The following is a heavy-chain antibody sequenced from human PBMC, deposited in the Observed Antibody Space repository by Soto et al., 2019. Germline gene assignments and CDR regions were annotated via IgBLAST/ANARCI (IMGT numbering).Heavy chain of an antibody. CDR3: AREVRVHPPVFGH. CDR2: ITPMFGRP. V-gene: IGHV1-69*01. Sequence: QAQLVQSGAEVKKPGSSVKVSCKASGGTFSNYAINWVRQAPGQGLEWMGDITPMFGRPNYAQKFQGRVTIAVDDAPSTAYLELSSLMSEDTALYDCAREVRVHPPVFGHWGKGTLVTVSS. J-gene: IGHJ4*02. CDR1: GGTFSNYA. D-gene: IGHD2-2*01.